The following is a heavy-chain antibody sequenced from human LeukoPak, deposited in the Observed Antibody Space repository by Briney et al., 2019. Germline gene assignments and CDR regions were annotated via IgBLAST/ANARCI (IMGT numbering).Heavy chain of an antibody. V-gene: IGHV3-21*01. CDR1: GFTFSNYN. CDR2: ITRDTSYT. D-gene: IGHD3-22*01. CDR3: ARGLHLLPRSTLDY. J-gene: IGHJ4*02. Sequence: PGGSLRLSCAASGFTFSNYNMNWVRQTPGKGLEWVSSITRDTSYTFYADSVKGRFTISRDNAKNSLSLQMNSLRAEDTAVYYCARGLHLLPRSTLDYWGQGTLVTVSS.